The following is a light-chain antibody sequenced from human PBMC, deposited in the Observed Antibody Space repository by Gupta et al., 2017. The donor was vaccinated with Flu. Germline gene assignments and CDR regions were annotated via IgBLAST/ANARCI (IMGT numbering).Light chain of an antibody. J-gene: IGKJ4*01. CDR1: RSVDIY. CDR3: QQRTNWPSLS. CDR2: DVS. V-gene: IGKV3-11*01. Sequence: ATLSLSPGERATLSCRASRSVDIYLAWYQQKPGQTPRLLIYDVSNRATGIPARFSGSGSGTDFTLTISSLEPEDFAVYYCQQRTNWPSLSFGGGTKVEIK.